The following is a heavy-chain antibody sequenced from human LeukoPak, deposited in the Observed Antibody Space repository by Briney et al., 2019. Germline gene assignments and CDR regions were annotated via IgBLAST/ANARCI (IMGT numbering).Heavy chain of an antibody. Sequence: SVKVSCKASGGTFSSYAISWVRQAPGQGLEWMGGIIPIFGPANYAQKFQGRVTITADESTSTAYMELSSLRSEDTAVYYCARDLSGWLGLGSRGSFDYWGQGTLVTVSS. CDR1: GGTFSSYA. J-gene: IGHJ4*02. CDR2: IIPIFGPA. V-gene: IGHV1-69*13. D-gene: IGHD6-19*01. CDR3: ARDLSGWLGLGSRGSFDY.